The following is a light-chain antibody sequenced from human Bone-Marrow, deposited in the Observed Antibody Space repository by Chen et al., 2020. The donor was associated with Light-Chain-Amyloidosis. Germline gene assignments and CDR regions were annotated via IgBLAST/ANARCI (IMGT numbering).Light chain of an antibody. CDR1: DLPTKY. V-gene: IGLV3-25*03. CDR3: QSADSSGTYEVI. CDR2: RDT. Sequence: SYELTQPPSVSVSPGQTARITCSGDDLPTKYAYWYQQKPVQAPVLVINRDTERPSGISERFSGSSSGTTATLTISGVQAEDEADYHCQSADSSGTYEVIFGGGTKLTVL. J-gene: IGLJ2*01.